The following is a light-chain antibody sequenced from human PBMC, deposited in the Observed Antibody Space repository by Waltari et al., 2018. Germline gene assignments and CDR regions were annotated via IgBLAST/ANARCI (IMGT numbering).Light chain of an antibody. Sequence: DIQMTQSPSTLSASVGYRFTITCRARQSISSWLAWYQQKPGKAPKLLIYKASSLESGVPSRFSGSGSGTEFTLTISSLQPDDFATYYCQQYNSYSLTFGQGTKVEIK. CDR2: KAS. CDR3: QQYNSYSLT. J-gene: IGKJ1*01. V-gene: IGKV1-5*03. CDR1: QSISSW.